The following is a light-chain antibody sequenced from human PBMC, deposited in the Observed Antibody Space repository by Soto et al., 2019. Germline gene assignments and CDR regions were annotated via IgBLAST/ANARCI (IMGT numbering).Light chain of an antibody. CDR2: EVS. CDR1: SSDVGGYKY. Sequence: QSVLPQPASVCGSPGQSIPISCTGTSSDVGGYKYVSWYQPHPGKAPKLILYEVSNRPSGVSNRFSGSKSGDTASLIISWLQAEDEADYYCSSYRRRNTLVFGAGTQLTVL. V-gene: IGLV2-14*01. CDR3: SSYRRRNTLV. J-gene: IGLJ7*01.